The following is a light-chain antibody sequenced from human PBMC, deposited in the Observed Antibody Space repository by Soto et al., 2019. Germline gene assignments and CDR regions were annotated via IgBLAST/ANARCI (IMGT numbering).Light chain of an antibody. V-gene: IGLV2-11*01. Sequence: QSALTQPRSVSGSPGESVTISCSGTSSDVGSYNYVSWYQQYPGKAPKVMIYDVSERPSEVPVRFSGSKSGNTASLTISGLQAEDEAEYFCCSYSGSDSLLFGGGTKLPVL. CDR1: SSDVGSYNY. CDR2: DVS. J-gene: IGLJ2*01. CDR3: CSYSGSDSLL.